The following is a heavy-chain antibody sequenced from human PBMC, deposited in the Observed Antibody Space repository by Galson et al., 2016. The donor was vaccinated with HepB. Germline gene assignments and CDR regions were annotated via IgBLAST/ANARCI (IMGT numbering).Heavy chain of an antibody. Sequence: SLRLSCAVSGFTFSSYAMNWVRQAPGKGLEWVSDISHSGDSIYYADSVKGRFTISRDDSKNTLYLQRNSLRPEDTAVYYCARGRVGATPADYWGQGTLVTVSS. J-gene: IGHJ4*02. CDR3: ARGRVGATPADY. D-gene: IGHD1-26*01. CDR1: GFTFSSYA. CDR2: ISHSGDSI. V-gene: IGHV3-23*01.